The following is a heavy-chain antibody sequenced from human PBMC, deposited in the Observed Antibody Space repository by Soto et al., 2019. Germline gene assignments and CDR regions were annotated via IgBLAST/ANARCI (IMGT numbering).Heavy chain of an antibody. CDR1: GYSFTSYW. Sequence: LGESLKISCXGSGYSFTSYWIGWVRQMPGKGLEWMGIIYPGDSDTRYSPSFQGQVTISADKSISTAYLQWSSLKASDTAMYYCARALEGTIFGVAKPPPLYGMDVWGQGTTVTVSS. CDR3: ARALEGTIFGVAKPPPLYGMDV. D-gene: IGHD3-3*01. CDR2: IYPGDSDT. V-gene: IGHV5-51*01. J-gene: IGHJ6*02.